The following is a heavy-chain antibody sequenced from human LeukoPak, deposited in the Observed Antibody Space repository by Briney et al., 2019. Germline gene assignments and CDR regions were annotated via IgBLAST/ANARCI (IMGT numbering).Heavy chain of an antibody. CDR1: GDTFTGYY. J-gene: IGHJ3*02. CDR3: ARGGVFPDAFDI. V-gene: IGHV1-2*02. Sequence: GASVKVSCKASGDTFTGYYIHWVRQAPGQGLEWMGWINPNTGGTYYTQHFQGRVTMTRDTSISTVYMELSRLRSDDTAVYYCARGGVFPDAFDIWGQGTMVTVSS. CDR2: INPNTGGT. D-gene: IGHD6-13*01.